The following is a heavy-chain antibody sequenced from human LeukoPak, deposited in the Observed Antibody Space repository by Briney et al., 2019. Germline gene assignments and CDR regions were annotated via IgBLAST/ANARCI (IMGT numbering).Heavy chain of an antibody. V-gene: IGHV4-34*01. CDR1: GGSFSGYY. Sequence: SETLSLTCAVYGGSFSGYYWSWIRQPPGKGLEWIGEINHSGSTNYKPSLKSRVTISVDTSKNQFSLKLSSVTAADTAVYYCARGLGLDYYGSGSSHRPLDYWGQGTLVTVSS. D-gene: IGHD3-10*01. CDR3: ARGLGLDYYGSGSSHRPLDY. CDR2: INHSGST. J-gene: IGHJ4*02.